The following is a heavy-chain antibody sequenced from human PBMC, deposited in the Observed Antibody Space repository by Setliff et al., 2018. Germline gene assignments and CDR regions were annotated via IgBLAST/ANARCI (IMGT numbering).Heavy chain of an antibody. Sequence: ASETLSLTCTVSGGSINNYYWSWIRQSPGKGLEWIGYIDTSGSTDYNPSLKSRVTISVDTSKNQLSLKLSSLRSEDTAVYYCVREGVDSRSSTDYRYYMDVWGKGTTVTVSS. D-gene: IGHD3-22*01. J-gene: IGHJ6*03. CDR3: VREGVDSRSSTDYRYYMDV. CDR1: GGSINNYY. CDR2: IDTSGST. V-gene: IGHV4-59*01.